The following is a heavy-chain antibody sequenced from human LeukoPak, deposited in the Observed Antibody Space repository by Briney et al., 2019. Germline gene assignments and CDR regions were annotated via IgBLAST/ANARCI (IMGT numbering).Heavy chain of an antibody. J-gene: IGHJ4*02. CDR3: ARQLRGEAVAGHLQPFDY. Sequence: SETLSLTCTVSGGSISRYYWNWIPQPPGKGLECIGYLYYSGSTNYNPSLKTRATISVDTSKNQFSLKLSSVTAADTAVYFCARQLRGEAVAGHLQPFDYWGQGTLVTVSS. V-gene: IGHV4-59*08. CDR1: GGSISRYY. CDR2: LYYSGST. D-gene: IGHD6-19*01.